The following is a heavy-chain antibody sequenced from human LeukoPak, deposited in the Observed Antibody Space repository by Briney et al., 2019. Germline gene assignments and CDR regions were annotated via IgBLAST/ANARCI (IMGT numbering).Heavy chain of an antibody. CDR2: INHSGST. V-gene: IGHV4-38-2*02. D-gene: IGHD2-2*01. J-gene: IGHJ5*02. Sequence: SETLSLTCTVSGYSISSGYYWGWIRQPPGKGLEWIGEINHSGSTNYNPSLKSRVTISVDTSKNQFSLKLSSVTAADTAVYYCARRPALYQLLRNWFDPWGQGTLVTVSS. CDR3: ARRPALYQLLRNWFDP. CDR1: GYSISSGYY.